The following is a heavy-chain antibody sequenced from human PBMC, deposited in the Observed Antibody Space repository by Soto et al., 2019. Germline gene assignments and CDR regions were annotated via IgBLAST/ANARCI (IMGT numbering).Heavy chain of an antibody. J-gene: IGHJ3*02. CDR3: ARDIVVVPAALDAFDI. Sequence: GASVKVSCKASGYTFTSYDINWVRQATGQGLEWMGWMNPNSGNTGYAQKFQGRVTMTRNTSISTAYMELSSLRSEGTAVYYCARDIVVVPAALDAFDIWGQGTMVTVSS. CDR2: MNPNSGNT. D-gene: IGHD2-2*01. CDR1: GYTFTSYD. V-gene: IGHV1-8*01.